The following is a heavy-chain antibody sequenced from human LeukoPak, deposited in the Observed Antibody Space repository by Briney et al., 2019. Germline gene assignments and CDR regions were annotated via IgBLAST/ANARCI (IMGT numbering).Heavy chain of an antibody. CDR1: GYTFTGYY. J-gene: IGHJ6*03. Sequence: GASVKVSCKTSGYTFTGYYMHWVRQAPGQGLEWMGWINPNSGGTNYAQKFQGRVTMTRDTSISTAYMELSSLRSEDTAVYYCARAGPIVSSSWYRGYYYYYMDVWGKGTTVTVSS. D-gene: IGHD6-13*01. V-gene: IGHV1-2*02. CDR3: ARAGPIVSSSWYRGYYYYYMDV. CDR2: INPNSGGT.